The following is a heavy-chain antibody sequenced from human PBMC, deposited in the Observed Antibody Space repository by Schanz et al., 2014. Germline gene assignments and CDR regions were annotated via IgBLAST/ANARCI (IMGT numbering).Heavy chain of an antibody. CDR3: ARGGGPEDVFDI. Sequence: QVQLVQSGAEVKKPGASVRVSCKVSGYAFTTYGISWVRQAPGQGLEWMGIINLSGGSTNNAQKFQGRLTMTRDTSTSTVYMELSSLRSEDTAVYYCARGGGPEDVFDIWGQGTMLTVSS. CDR2: INLSGGST. V-gene: IGHV1-46*01. J-gene: IGHJ3*02. D-gene: IGHD5-12*01. CDR1: GYAFTTYG.